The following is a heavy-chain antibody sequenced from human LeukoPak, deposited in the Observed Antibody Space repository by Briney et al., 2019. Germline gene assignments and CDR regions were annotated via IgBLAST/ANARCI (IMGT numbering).Heavy chain of an antibody. D-gene: IGHD3-10*01. V-gene: IGHV4-34*01. CDR2: INHSGRA. CDR3: ARQFARLLSPYYYGSGWPRFDP. CDR1: GGSFRGYS. Sequence: PSETLSLTCDVHGGSFRGYSWNWIRQPPGKGLEWIGEINHSGRAKYNPSLKSRVTISVDTSKNQFSLKLSSVTAADTAVYYCARQFARLLSPYYYGSGWPRFDPWGQGTLVTVSS. J-gene: IGHJ5*02.